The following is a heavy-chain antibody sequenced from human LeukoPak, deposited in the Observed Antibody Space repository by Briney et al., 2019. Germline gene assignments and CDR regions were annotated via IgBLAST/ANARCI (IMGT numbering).Heavy chain of an antibody. D-gene: IGHD3-3*01. CDR1: GGTFSSYA. J-gene: IGHJ1*01. CDR3: ARDSKHTYDFWSGYYRC. Sequence: ASVKGSCKASGGTFSSYAISWVRQAPGQGLEWMGRIIPILGIANYAQKFQGRVTITADKSTSTAYMEPSSLRSEDTAVYYCARDSKHTYDFWSGYYRCWGQGTLVTVSS. V-gene: IGHV1-69*04. CDR2: IIPILGIA.